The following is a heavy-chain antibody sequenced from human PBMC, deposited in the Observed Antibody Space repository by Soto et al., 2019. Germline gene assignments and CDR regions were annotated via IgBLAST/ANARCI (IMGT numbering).Heavy chain of an antibody. D-gene: IGHD3-10*01. J-gene: IGHJ3*01. V-gene: IGHV3-9*01. Sequence: GGSLRLSCVASGFTFEDYSLHWVRQVPGKGLEWVAGISGNSGSSGYADSVRGRFTVSRDNAENSLFLQMSSLSPEDTALYYCTKRRSARPGFDAFDLWGKGTMVTVSS. CDR2: ISGNSGSS. CDR1: GFTFEDYS. CDR3: TKRRSARPGFDAFDL.